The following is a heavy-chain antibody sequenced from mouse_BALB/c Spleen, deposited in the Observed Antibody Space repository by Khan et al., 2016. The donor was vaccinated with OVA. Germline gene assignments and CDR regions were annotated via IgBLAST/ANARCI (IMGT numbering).Heavy chain of an antibody. CDR2: IYPGSNNT. Sequence: VQLVESGAELARPGASVKLSCKASGYSFTDYYINWVKQRTGQGLEWIGEIYPGSNNTYYNEKFKGKATLTVDKSSSTAYMQLSSLTSEDSSLFFGENDWGAWFPYWGQGTLVTVSA. CDR3: ENDWGAWFPY. V-gene: IGHV1-77*01. CDR1: GYSFTDYY. J-gene: IGHJ3*01.